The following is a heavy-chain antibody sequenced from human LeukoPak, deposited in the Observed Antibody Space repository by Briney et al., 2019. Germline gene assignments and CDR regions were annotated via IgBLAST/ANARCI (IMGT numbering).Heavy chain of an antibody. Sequence: ASVKVSCTASGYTFTGYYMHWVRQAPGQGLEWMGWINPNSGGTNYAQKFQGRVTMTRNTSISTAYMELSSLRSEDTAVYYCARVKRSRSFPYYYGSGSYYLDYWGQGTLVTVSS. D-gene: IGHD3-10*01. J-gene: IGHJ4*02. CDR2: INPNSGGT. CDR3: ARVKRSRSFPYYYGSGSYYLDY. V-gene: IGHV1-2*02. CDR1: GYTFTGYY.